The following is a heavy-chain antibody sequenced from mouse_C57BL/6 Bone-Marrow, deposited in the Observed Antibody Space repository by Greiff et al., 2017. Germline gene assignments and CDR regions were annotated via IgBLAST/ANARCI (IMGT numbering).Heavy chain of an antibody. CDR1: GYTFTDYY. J-gene: IGHJ2*01. CDR2: INPYNGGT. V-gene: IGHV1-19*01. D-gene: IGHD2-12*01. CDR3: ARLRRGYYLDY. Sequence: VQLQQSGPVLVKPGASVKMSCKASGYTFTDYYMNWVKQSHGKSLEWIGVINPYNGGTSYNQKFKGKATLTVDKSSSTAYMELNSLTSEDSAVYYCARLRRGYYLDYWGQGTTLTVSS.